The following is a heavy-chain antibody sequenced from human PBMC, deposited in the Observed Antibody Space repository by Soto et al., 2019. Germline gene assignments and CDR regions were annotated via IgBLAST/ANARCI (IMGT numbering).Heavy chain of an antibody. Sequence: XSVKVSCEASGYTFTTYDINWVRQATGHGLEWMGWINPNSGNIGYAQRFQGRVTMTRDTAIRTAYMEVSSLRSDDTAVYYCARGRASGSYYLLDYWGQGTLVTVSS. CDR3: ARGRASGSYYLLDY. CDR1: GYTFTTYD. V-gene: IGHV1-8*01. CDR2: INPNSGNI. D-gene: IGHD3-10*01. J-gene: IGHJ4*02.